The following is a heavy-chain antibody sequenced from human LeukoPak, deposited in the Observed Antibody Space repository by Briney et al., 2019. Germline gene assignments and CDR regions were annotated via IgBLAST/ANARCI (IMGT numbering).Heavy chain of an antibody. CDR1: GGSISSYY. V-gene: IGHV4-59*01. Sequence: PSETLSLTCTVSGGSISSYYWSWIRQPPGKGLEWTGYIYYSGRTNYNPSLKSRVTVSVDTSKNQFSLKLSSVTAADTAVYYCARGPNRYYFDYRGQGTLVTVSS. CDR3: ARGPNRYYFDY. D-gene: IGHD2/OR15-2a*01. J-gene: IGHJ4*02. CDR2: IYYSGRT.